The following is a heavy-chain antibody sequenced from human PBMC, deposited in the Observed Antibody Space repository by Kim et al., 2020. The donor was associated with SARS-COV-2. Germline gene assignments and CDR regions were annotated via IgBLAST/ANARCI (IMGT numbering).Heavy chain of an antibody. V-gene: IGHV4-34*01. CDR2: INHSGST. D-gene: IGHD3-10*01. Sequence: SETLSLTCAVYGGSFSGYYWSWIRQPPGKGLEWIGEINHSGSTNYNPSLKSRVTISVDTSKNQFSLKLSSVTAADTAVYYCARSARITMVRGVFNWFDPWGQGTLVTVSS. J-gene: IGHJ5*02. CDR1: GGSFSGYY. CDR3: ARSARITMVRGVFNWFDP.